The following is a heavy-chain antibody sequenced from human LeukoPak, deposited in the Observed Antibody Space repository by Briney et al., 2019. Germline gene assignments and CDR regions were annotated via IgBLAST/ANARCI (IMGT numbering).Heavy chain of an antibody. D-gene: IGHD7-27*01. CDR2: IYHSGST. J-gene: IGHJ3*02. V-gene: IGHV4-39*07. CDR3: ARESTGDGAFDI. Sequence: SETLSLTCTVSGGSISSSSYYWGWIRQPPGKGLEWIGYIYHSGSTYYSPSLKSRVTISVDRSKNQFSLKLSSVTAADTAVYYCARESTGDGAFDIWGQGTMVTVSS. CDR1: GGSISSSSYY.